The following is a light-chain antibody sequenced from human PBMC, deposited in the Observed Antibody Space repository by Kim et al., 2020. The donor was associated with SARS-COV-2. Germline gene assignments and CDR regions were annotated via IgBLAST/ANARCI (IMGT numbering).Light chain of an antibody. V-gene: IGKV1-39*01. CDR2: GAS. CDR3: QQSYKTPYT. CDR1: QSISTY. Sequence: DIQMTQSPSSLSASVGDRVRITCRASQSISTYLNWYQQKPGKAPKSLIYGASTLQSGVPSRFSGSGSGPDFTLTISSLQPEDFATYFCQQSYKTPYTFGQGTKLEI. J-gene: IGKJ2*01.